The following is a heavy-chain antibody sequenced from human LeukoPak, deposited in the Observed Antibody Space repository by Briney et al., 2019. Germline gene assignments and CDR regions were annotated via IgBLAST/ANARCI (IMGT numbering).Heavy chain of an antibody. J-gene: IGHJ4*02. D-gene: IGHD6-19*01. V-gene: IGHV3-23*01. CDR3: ARDLPPGSSGWYLGY. CDR2: ISGSGGST. CDR1: GFTFSSYA. Sequence: GGSLRLSCAASGFTFSSYAMSWVRQAPGKGLEWVSAISGSGGSTYYADSVKGRFTISRDNSKNTLYLQMNSLRAEDTAVYYCARDLPPGSSGWYLGYWGQGTLVTVSS.